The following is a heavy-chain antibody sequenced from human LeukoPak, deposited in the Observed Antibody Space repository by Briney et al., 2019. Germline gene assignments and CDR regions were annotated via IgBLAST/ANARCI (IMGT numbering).Heavy chain of an antibody. CDR1: GFTFSSYE. V-gene: IGHV3-20*04. Sequence: GGSLRLSCAASGFTFSSYEMSWVRQAPGKGLEWVSGINWNGGSTGYADSVKGRFTISRDNAKNSLYLQMNSLRAEDTALYYCARGGITFGGVEIYYFDYWGQGTLVTVSS. D-gene: IGHD3-16*01. J-gene: IGHJ4*02. CDR2: INWNGGST. CDR3: ARGGITFGGVEIYYFDY.